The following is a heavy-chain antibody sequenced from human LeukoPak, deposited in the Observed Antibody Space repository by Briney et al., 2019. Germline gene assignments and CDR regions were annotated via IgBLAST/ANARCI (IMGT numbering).Heavy chain of an antibody. D-gene: IGHD6-13*01. J-gene: IGHJ6*03. CDR3: ARDHRAGYSSSWPPGDYYYYMDV. CDR2: ISGSGAST. CDR1: GFTFSSYA. V-gene: IGHV3-23*01. Sequence: GSLRLSCAASGFTFSSYAMSWVRQAPGKGLEWVSAISGSGASTYYADSVKGRFTISRDNSKNTLYLQMNSLRAEDTAVYYCARDHRAGYSSSWPPGDYYYYMDVWGKGTTVTVSS.